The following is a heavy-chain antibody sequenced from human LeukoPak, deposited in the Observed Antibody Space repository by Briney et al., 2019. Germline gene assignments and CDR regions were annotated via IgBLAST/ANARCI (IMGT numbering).Heavy chain of an antibody. J-gene: IGHJ6*03. D-gene: IGHD1-26*01. CDR1: GFTFTDYS. CDR2: LGRSGENR. V-gene: IGHV3-23*01. CDR3: ARVAADPTWDFYYYYYYMDV. Sequence: PGGSLRPSCAASGFTFTDYSMSWVRQAPGKGLEWVSGLGRSGENRYYATSVRGRFSISRDNSKNTLYLQMNSLRAEDTAVYYCARVAADPTWDFYYYYYYMDVWGKGTTVTVSS.